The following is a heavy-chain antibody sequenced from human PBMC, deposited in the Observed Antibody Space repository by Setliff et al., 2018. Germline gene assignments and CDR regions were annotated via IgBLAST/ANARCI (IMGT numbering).Heavy chain of an antibody. CDR2: LSGSGGST. D-gene: IGHD3-22*01. CDR1: GFTFSNYG. CDR3: AKSGYDSSGYLYYLDY. Sequence: HPGGSLRLSCAASGFTFSNYGMNWVRQAPGKGLEWVSSLSGSGGSTFYADSVQGRFTISRDNSKNTLYLQINSLRAEDTALYYCAKSGYDSSGYLYYLDYWGQGTLVTVSS. V-gene: IGHV3-23*01. J-gene: IGHJ4*02.